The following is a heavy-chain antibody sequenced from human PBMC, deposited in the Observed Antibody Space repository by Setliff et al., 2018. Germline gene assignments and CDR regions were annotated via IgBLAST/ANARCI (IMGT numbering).Heavy chain of an antibody. V-gene: IGHV4-61*09. D-gene: IGHD1-26*01. CDR3: ARSPSSGAYWNPRPFYSDY. J-gene: IGHJ4*02. CDR1: GASISSGGYY. Sequence: SETLSLTCTVSGASISSGGYYWTWIRQPAGKALEWIGHISPSGSTTYNPSLKSRVTISPDTSKSHFSLKVNSVTAADTALYYCARSPSSGAYWNPRPFYSDYWGQGTLVTVS. CDR2: ISPSGST.